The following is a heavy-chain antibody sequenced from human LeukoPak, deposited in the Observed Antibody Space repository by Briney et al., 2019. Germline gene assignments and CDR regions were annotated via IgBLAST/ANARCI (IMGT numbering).Heavy chain of an antibody. Sequence: GASVKVSCKASGYTFTSYDINWVRQATGQGLEGMGWMNPNSGNTGHAQKFQGRVTMTRNTSISTAYMELSSLRSEDTAVYYCARGLLAVAGTGVDYWGQGTLVTVSS. J-gene: IGHJ4*02. D-gene: IGHD6-19*01. CDR1: GYTFTSYD. CDR3: ARGLLAVAGTGVDY. CDR2: MNPNSGNT. V-gene: IGHV1-8*01.